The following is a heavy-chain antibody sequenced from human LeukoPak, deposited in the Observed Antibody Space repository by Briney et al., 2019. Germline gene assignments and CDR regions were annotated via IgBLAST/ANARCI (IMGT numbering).Heavy chain of an antibody. CDR3: ARSKAYSSSWYVDY. J-gene: IGHJ4*02. V-gene: IGHV4-59*01. CDR1: GGSISSYY. Sequence: SETLSLTCTVSGGSISSYYWSWIRQPPGKGLEWIGYIYYSGSTNYNSSLKSRVTISVDTSKNQFSLKLSSVTAADTAVYYCARSKAYSSSWYVDYWGQGTLVTVSS. D-gene: IGHD6-13*01. CDR2: IYYSGST.